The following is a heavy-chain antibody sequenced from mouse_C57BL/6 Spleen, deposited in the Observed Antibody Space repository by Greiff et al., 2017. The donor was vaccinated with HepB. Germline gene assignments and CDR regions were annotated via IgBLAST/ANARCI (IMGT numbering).Heavy chain of an antibody. V-gene: IGHV1-15*01. CDR1: GYTFTDYE. Sequence: VQLQQSGAELVRPGASVTLSCKASGYTFTDYEMHWVKQTPVHGLEWIGAIDPETGGTAYNQKFKGKAILTADKSSSTAYMELRSLTSEDSAVYYCQDSSGYSWFAYWGQGTLVTVSA. D-gene: IGHD3-2*02. CDR2: IDPETGGT. J-gene: IGHJ3*01. CDR3: QDSSGYSWFAY.